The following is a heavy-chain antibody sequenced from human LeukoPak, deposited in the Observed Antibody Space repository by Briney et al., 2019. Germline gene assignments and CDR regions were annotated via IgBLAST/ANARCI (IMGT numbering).Heavy chain of an antibody. V-gene: IGHV3-13*05. D-gene: IGHD3-10*01. CDR2: IGTAGDP. CDR1: GFTFSSYD. Sequence: GGSLRLSCAASGFTFSSYDMHWVRQATGKGLEWVSAIGTAGDPYYPGSVKGRFTISRENAKNSLYLQMNSLRAGDTAVYYCTTGTYYSSGSYYSDALNYYYGMDGWGKWTPVTASS. J-gene: IGHJ6*04. CDR3: TTGTYYSSGSYYSDALNYYYGMDG.